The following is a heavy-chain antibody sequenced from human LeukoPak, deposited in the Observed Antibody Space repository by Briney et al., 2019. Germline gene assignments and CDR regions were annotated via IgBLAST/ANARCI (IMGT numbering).Heavy chain of an antibody. CDR2: IYHSGST. CDR1: GGSISGGGYS. D-gene: IGHD3-22*01. V-gene: IGHV4-30-2*01. Sequence: SETLSLTCAVSGGSISGGGYSWSWIRQPPGKGLEWIGYIYHSGSTYYNPSLKSRVTISVDRSKNQFSLKLSSVTAADTAVYYCARASGYYDSSGYLLYYYGMDVWGQGTTVTVSS. J-gene: IGHJ6*02. CDR3: ARASGYYDSSGYLLYYYGMDV.